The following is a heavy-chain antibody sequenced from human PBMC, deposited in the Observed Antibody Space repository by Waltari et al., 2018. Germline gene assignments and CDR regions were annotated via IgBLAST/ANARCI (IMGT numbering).Heavy chain of an antibody. V-gene: IGHV5-51*01. Sequence: QLVQSGAEVKKPGESLRISCKASGYLFSNYWFGWVRQMPGGKGLEWGATIYPDDSDNTYSPSLQGHVTIAGDKSSNTAYRQWRRLRASDTAIYYCAKGVVGGYERGWFDPWGQGTLVTVSS. J-gene: IGHJ5*02. CDR3: AKGVVGGYERGWFDP. CDR1: GYLFSNYW. D-gene: IGHD3-22*01. CDR2: IYPDDSDN.